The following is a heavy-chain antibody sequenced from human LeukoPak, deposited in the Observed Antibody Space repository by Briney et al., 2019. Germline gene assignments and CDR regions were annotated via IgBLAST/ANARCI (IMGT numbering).Heavy chain of an antibody. Sequence: GGSLRPFCAVSGFTFSSYAMNWVRQAPGKGLEWVSIIYGNGATTDYADSVKGRFTISRDDSKNTLYLQMNSLRAEDTAVYYCARKYSGFDYWGQGTLVTVSS. J-gene: IGHJ4*02. D-gene: IGHD5-12*01. CDR2: IYGNGATT. V-gene: IGHV3-23*01. CDR3: ARKYSGFDY. CDR1: GFTFSSYA.